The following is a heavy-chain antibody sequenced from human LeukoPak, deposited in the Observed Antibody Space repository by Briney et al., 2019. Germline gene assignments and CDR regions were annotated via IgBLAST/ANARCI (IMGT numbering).Heavy chain of an antibody. CDR1: GFTFSASA. CDR2: IRSKADTYTT. D-gene: IGHD6-19*01. V-gene: IGHV3-73*01. CDR3: TREYSSGWPFDF. J-gene: IGHJ4*02. Sequence: PGGSLRLSCAASGFTFSASAVHWVRRASGKGVEWVGRIRSKADTYTTSYAASVKGRFTISRDDSKNTAFLQLNSLKTEDTAVYYCTREYSSGWPFDFWGQGTLVTVSS.